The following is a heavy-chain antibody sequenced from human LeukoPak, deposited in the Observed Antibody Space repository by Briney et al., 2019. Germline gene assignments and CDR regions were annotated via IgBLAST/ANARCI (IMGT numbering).Heavy chain of an antibody. J-gene: IGHJ4*02. Sequence: GGSLRLSCAASGFTFSNYSMNWVRQAPGKGLEWVSYITSSSTVYYAGSVKGRFTISRDNAKNSLFLQMNSLRAEDTAVYYCARVYCSGPKCYFIDYWGQGALVTVSS. D-gene: IGHD2-15*01. CDR3: ARVYCSGPKCYFIDY. CDR1: GFTFSNYS. V-gene: IGHV3-48*04. CDR2: ITSSSTV.